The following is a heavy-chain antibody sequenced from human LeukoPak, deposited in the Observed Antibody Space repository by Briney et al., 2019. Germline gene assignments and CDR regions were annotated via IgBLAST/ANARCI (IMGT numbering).Heavy chain of an antibody. Sequence: SETLSLTCAVYGGSFSGYYWSWIRQPPGKGLEWIGEINHSGGTNYNPSLKSRVTISVDTSKNQFSLKLSSVTAADTAVYYCARAPLYYYGSGSYYNGNDFDYWGQGTLVTVSS. D-gene: IGHD3-10*01. J-gene: IGHJ4*02. V-gene: IGHV4-34*01. CDR1: GGSFSGYY. CDR3: ARAPLYYYGSGSYYNGNDFDY. CDR2: INHSGGT.